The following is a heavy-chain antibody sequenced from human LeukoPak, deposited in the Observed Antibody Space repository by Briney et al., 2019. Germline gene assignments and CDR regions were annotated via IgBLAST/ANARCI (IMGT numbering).Heavy chain of an antibody. CDR2: VNPNSGGT. CDR1: GYSFTGYY. V-gene: IGHV1-2*02. CDR3: ARDLTRITMVRGVSTRCGY. Sequence: AASVKVSCKASGYSFTGYYMHWVRQAPGQGLEWMGWVNPNSGGTTYAQKFQGRVTMTRDTSISTAYMELSRLRSDDTAVYYCARDLTRITMVRGVSTRCGYWGQGTLVTVSS. D-gene: IGHD3-10*01. J-gene: IGHJ4*02.